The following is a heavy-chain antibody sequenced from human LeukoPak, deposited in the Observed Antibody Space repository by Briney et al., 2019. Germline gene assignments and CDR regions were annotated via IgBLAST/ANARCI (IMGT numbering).Heavy chain of an antibody. D-gene: IGHD3-16*02. Sequence: ASVKVSCKASGYTFTSYAMHWVRQAPGQRLEWMGWINAGNGNTKYSQEFQGRVTITRDTSASTAYMELSSLRSEDMAVYYCARSDYVWGSYRPPLDYWGQGTLVTVSS. CDR3: ARSDYVWGSYRPPLDY. J-gene: IGHJ4*02. CDR2: INAGNGNT. CDR1: GYTFTSYA. V-gene: IGHV1-3*03.